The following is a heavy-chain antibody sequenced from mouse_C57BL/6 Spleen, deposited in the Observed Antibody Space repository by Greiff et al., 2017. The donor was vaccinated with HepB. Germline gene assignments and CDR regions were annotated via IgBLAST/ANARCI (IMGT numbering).Heavy chain of an antibody. CDR3: TKAAIYYGNYGYAMDY. V-gene: IGHV14-1*01. Sequence: VQLQQSGAELVRPGASVKLSCTASGFNIKDYYMHWVKQRPEQGLEWIGRIDPEDGDTEYAPKFQGKATMTADTSSNTAYLQRSSLTSEDTAVYYCTKAAIYYGNYGYAMDYWGQGTSVTVSS. D-gene: IGHD2-1*01. CDR1: GFNIKDYY. CDR2: IDPEDGDT. J-gene: IGHJ4*01.